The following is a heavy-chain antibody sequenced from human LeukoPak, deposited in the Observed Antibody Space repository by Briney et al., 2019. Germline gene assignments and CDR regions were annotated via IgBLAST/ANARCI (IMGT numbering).Heavy chain of an antibody. V-gene: IGHV1-2*02. Sequence: ASVMESCKASGYTFTDSFIHWVRQAPGQGLEWMGWINPNGGGTDYAQKFRGSVTMTRDTSISTAYMELSRLKSDDTAVYYCASVTSDYWGQGTLITVSS. CDR3: ASVTSDY. J-gene: IGHJ4*02. CDR1: GYTFTDSF. CDR2: INPNGGGT.